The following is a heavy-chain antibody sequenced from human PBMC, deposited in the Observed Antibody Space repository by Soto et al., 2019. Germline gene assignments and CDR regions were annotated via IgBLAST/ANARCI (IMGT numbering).Heavy chain of an antibody. CDR2: IYCGVST. V-gene: IGHV4-39*01. J-gene: IGHJ6*02. Sequence: SATLSLTCTVSGGSISSSSYYGGWIRQPPGKGVEWSGSIYCGVSTHSNPSLKSRVTISVDTSKNKFSLKLSYVTAADTAVYYRARHEGHNWNYYYGMDVWGPGTTVT. CDR3: ARHEGHNWNYYYGMDV. D-gene: IGHD1-20*01. CDR1: GGSISSSSYY.